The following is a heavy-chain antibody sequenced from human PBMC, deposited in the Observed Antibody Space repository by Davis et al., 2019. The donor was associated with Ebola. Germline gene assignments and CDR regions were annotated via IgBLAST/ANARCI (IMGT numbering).Heavy chain of an antibody. Sequence: GESLKISCAASGFSVDEYAMAWLRQAPGKGLEWVSTLRQGDSGPYYAASVKVRFIVSRERPSNTLDLQMCSRGADDTAVNYCAKEPYGGIFDSWGPGTRVTVSS. V-gene: IGHV3-23*01. CDR3: AKEPYGGIFDS. D-gene: IGHD4/OR15-4a*01. J-gene: IGHJ4*02. CDR1: GFSVDEYA. CDR2: LRQGDSGP.